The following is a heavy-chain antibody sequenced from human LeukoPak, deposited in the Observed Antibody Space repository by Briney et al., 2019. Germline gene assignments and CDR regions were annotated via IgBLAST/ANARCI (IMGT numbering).Heavy chain of an antibody. CDR3: ARAYTVALRYEAY. D-gene: IGHD3-16*01. Sequence: GGSLRLSCVASGFSFGSDYMHWVRQAPGRGLVWVSRINIDGSDTNYADSVKGRFTISRDNTRSTLYLQMDSLRAEDTAVYYCARAYTVALRYEAYWGQGTLVTVSS. V-gene: IGHV3-74*01. CDR2: INIDGSDT. J-gene: IGHJ4*02. CDR1: GFSFGSDY.